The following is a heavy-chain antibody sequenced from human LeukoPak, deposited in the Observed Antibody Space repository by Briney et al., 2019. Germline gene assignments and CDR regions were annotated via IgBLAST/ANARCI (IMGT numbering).Heavy chain of an antibody. CDR1: GFTFSSYA. D-gene: IGHD2-2*01. CDR3: VKGVGRSTSPNLGRH. Sequence: GGALRLSCSASGFTFSSYAMHWVRPAPGKGLEYVSAISSSGGSTYYADSVKGRFTISRDNSKNTLYLQMSSLRAEDTAVYYCVKGVGRSTSPNLGRHWGQGTLVTVSS. CDR2: ISSSGGST. J-gene: IGHJ1*01. V-gene: IGHV3-64D*06.